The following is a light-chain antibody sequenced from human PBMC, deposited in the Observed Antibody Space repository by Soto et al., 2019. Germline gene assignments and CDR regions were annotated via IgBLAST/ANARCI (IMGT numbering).Light chain of an antibody. J-gene: IGLJ2*01. CDR2: GVS. CDR1: SSDIGNYDY. Sequence: QSVLTQPASVSGSPGQSITISCSGTSSDIGNYDYVAWYQQFPGKTPKLMIYGVSSRPSGVSSRFSGSKSGNTASLTISGLQAEDEADYYCSSYTSGSTLVFGGGTKVTVL. V-gene: IGLV2-14*01. CDR3: SSYTSGSTLV.